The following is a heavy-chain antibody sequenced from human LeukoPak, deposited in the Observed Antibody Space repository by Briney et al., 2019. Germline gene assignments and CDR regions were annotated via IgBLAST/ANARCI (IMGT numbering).Heavy chain of an antibody. Sequence: PGGSLRLSCVASGFTFSSYWMSWVRQAPGKGLEWVANIKQDGSEKYYVDSVKGRFTISRDNAKNSLYLQMNSLRAEDTAVYYCAREALSRAAEHDYWGQGTLVTVSS. CDR3: AREALSRAAEHDY. CDR1: GFTFSSYW. J-gene: IGHJ4*02. CDR2: IKQDGSEK. V-gene: IGHV3-7*01. D-gene: IGHD3-16*02.